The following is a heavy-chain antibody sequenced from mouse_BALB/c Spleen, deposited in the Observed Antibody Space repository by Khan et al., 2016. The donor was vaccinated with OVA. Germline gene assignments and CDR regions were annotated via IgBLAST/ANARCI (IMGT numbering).Heavy chain of an antibody. CDR1: GYTFTSYT. Sequence: VQLQQSGVELARPGASVKMSCKASGYTFTSYTIHWIKLRPGQGLEWIGYINPSNGYSNYNQKFKDKVTLTADKSSTTAYMQLSSLTSDDSAVYNCVRDGAYHRNDGWFAYWGLGTLVTVSA. J-gene: IGHJ3*01. CDR2: INPSNGYS. V-gene: IGHV1-4*01. CDR3: VRDGAYHRNDGWFAY. D-gene: IGHD2-14*01.